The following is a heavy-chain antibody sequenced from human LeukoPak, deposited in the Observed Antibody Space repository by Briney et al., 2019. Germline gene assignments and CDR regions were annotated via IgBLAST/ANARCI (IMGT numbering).Heavy chain of an antibody. CDR2: ISGDDGSR. CDR1: GFTFSTYA. CDR3: AISIVPAAMRNYYYGMDV. J-gene: IGHJ6*02. D-gene: IGHD2-2*01. Sequence: GGSLRLSCAASGFTFSTYAMSWVRQAPGQGLEWVSSISGDDGSRYYAESVGDRFTISRDNAKNSMSLQMNSRRAEDTAVYYSAISIVPAAMRNYYYGMDVWGQGTKVTVSS. V-gene: IGHV3-23*01.